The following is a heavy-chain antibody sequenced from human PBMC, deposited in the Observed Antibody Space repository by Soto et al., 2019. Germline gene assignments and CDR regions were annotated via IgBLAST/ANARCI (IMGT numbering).Heavy chain of an antibody. CDR1: GGSISSGGYY. J-gene: IGHJ4*02. CDR3: ARCSGGNYYYFEY. D-gene: IGHD3-10*02. CDR2: IYYSGST. Sequence: SETLSLTCTVSGGSISSGGYYWSWIRQHPGKGLEWIGYIYYSGSTYYNPSLKSRVTISVDTSKNQFSLKLSSVTAADSAVYYCARCSGGNYYYFEYWRQGILVTVSA. V-gene: IGHV4-31*03.